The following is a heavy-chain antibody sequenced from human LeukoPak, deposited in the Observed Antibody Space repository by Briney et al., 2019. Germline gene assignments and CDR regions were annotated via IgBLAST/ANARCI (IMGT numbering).Heavy chain of an antibody. V-gene: IGHV1-69*05. CDR1: VPTFTSYA. D-gene: IGHD3-22*01. Sequence: VASVKVSCKASVPTFTSYAINWVRQAPGQGLEWMGGFIPIFGSPTYAQEFQGRVTFTTDESTYTAYVELSNLRSDDTAVFYCAGFFYDSSGAAFDIWGQGTMVTVSS. CDR2: FIPIFGSP. J-gene: IGHJ3*02. CDR3: AGFFYDSSGAAFDI.